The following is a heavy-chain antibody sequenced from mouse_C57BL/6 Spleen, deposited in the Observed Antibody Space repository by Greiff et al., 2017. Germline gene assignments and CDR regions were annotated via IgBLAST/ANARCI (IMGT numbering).Heavy chain of an antibody. J-gene: IGHJ2*01. Sequence: QVQLQQPGAELVRPGSSVKLSCKASGYTFTSYWMHWVKQRPIQGLEWIGNIDPSDSETHYNQKFKDKATLTVDKSSSTAYMQLSSLTSEDSAVYYCARSGYDGYSFDYWGQGTTLTVSS. CDR3: ARSGYDGYSFDY. D-gene: IGHD2-3*01. CDR1: GYTFTSYW. V-gene: IGHV1-52*01. CDR2: IDPSDSET.